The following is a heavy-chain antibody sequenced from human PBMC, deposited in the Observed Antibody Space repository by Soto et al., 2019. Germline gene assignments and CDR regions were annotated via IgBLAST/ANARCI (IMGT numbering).Heavy chain of an antibody. CDR1: GYTFTSYG. J-gene: IGHJ6*02. V-gene: IGHV1-18*01. CDR3: ARRQWLVGGYYYGMDV. CDR2: TSAYNGNT. Sequence: ASVKVSCNASGYTFTSYGISLVRQAPGQGLEWMGWTSAYNGNTNYAQKLQGRVTMTTDTSTSTAYMELRSLRSDDTAVYYCARRQWLVGGYYYGMDVWGQGTTVTVSS. D-gene: IGHD6-19*01.